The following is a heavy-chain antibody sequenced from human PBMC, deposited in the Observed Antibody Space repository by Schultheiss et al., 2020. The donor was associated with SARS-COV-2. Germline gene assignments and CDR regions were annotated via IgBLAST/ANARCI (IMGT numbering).Heavy chain of an antibody. V-gene: IGHV4-34*01. CDR1: GGSFSGYY. Sequence: SQTLSLTCAVYGGSFSGYYWSWIRQPPGKGLEWIGEINHSGSTNYNPSLKSRLSISVDTSKNQFSLKVSSVTAADTAVYYCARGGAARQPPPVWGQGTTVTVSS. J-gene: IGHJ6*02. CDR3: ARGGAARQPPPV. CDR2: INHSGST. D-gene: IGHD6-6*01.